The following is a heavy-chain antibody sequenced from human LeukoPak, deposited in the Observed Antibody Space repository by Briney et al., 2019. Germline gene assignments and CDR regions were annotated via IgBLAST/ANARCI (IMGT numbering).Heavy chain of an antibody. V-gene: IGHV1-2*02. CDR1: GYTLTAYY. CDR3: ASSDGYNKAGYYYYMDV. CDR2: INPNTGGT. Sequence: ASVKVSCKASGYTLTAYYMHWVRQAPGQGLEGMGWINPNTGGTNYAQKFRGRVTMTWDTSISTAYMELSGLRSDDTAVFYCASSDGYNKAGYYYYMDVWGKGATVTVSS. J-gene: IGHJ6*03. D-gene: IGHD5-24*01.